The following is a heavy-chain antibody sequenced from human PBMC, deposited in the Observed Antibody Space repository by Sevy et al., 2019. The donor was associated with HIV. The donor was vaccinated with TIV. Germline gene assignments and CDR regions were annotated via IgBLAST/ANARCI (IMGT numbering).Heavy chain of an antibody. CDR1: GGSISSGGYY. V-gene: IGHV4-31*03. D-gene: IGHD2-21*01. J-gene: IGHJ5*02. CDR3: ARAGRLFNWFDP. CDR2: IYYSGST. Sequence: SETLSLTCTVSGGSISSGGYYWSWIRQHPGKGLEWIGYIYYSGSTYYNPSLKSRVTILGDTSKNQFSLRLGSVTAADTAVYYCARAGRLFNWFDPWGQGTLVTVSS.